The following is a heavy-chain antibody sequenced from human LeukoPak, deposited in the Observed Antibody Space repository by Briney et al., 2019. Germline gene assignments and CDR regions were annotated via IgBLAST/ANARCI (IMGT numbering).Heavy chain of an antibody. CDR3: VKDSGYYDILTGYPGGDWFDP. CDR1: GFTFSSYA. V-gene: IGHV3-23*01. D-gene: IGHD3-9*01. Sequence: PGGSLRLSCAASGFTFSSYAMSWVRQAPGKGLEWVSAISGSGGSTYYADSVKGRFTISRDNSKNTLYLQMNSQRAEDTAVYYCVKDSGYYDILTGYPGGDWFDPWGQGTLVTVSS. CDR2: ISGSGGST. J-gene: IGHJ5*02.